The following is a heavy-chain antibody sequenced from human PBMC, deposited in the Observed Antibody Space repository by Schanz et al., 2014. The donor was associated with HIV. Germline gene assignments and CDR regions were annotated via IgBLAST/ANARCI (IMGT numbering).Heavy chain of an antibody. J-gene: IGHJ4*02. CDR1: GFTFSTKG. CDR2: ISYDGSNK. CDR3: AKVGRIYSTTWIDY. V-gene: IGHV3-30*18. D-gene: IGHD2-2*01. Sequence: QVQLVESGGGVVQPGRSLRLSCAASGFTFSTKGMHWVRQAPGKGLEWVAVISYDGSNKYYADSVKGRFTISRDNSKNTLYLQMNSLRREDTAVYYCAKVGRIYSTTWIDYWGQGTLVTVSS.